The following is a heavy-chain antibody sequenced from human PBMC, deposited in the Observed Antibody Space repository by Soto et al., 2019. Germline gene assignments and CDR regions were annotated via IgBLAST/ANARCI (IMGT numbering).Heavy chain of an antibody. V-gene: IGHV1-69*06. CDR1: GGAFNNYA. CDR3: ASWSNWNPLYYDGLDV. CDR2: IIPLHNTS. Sequence: QVQLLQSGAEVKKPGSSVKVSCKVSGGAFNNYALNWVRHGPGQGLEWLGGIIPLHNTSNYSLKFLGRVTVTADISSTTVDMELNSLTSDDTATYYCASWSNWNPLYYDGLDVWGQGTTVTVSS. D-gene: IGHD1-20*01. J-gene: IGHJ6*02.